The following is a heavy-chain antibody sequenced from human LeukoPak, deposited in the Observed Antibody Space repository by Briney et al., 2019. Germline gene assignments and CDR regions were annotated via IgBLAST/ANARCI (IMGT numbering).Heavy chain of an antibody. Sequence: GGSLRLSCATSGSTFSSYSMNWVRQAPGKGLEWISSISSSSSYIYYADSVKGRFTISRDNAKNLLYLQMNSLRAEDTAVYYCARDAREVLLWFGEFFPWGQGTLVTVSS. J-gene: IGHJ5*02. CDR2: ISSSSSYI. V-gene: IGHV3-21*04. CDR3: ARDAREVLLWFGEFFP. CDR1: GSTFSSYS. D-gene: IGHD3-10*01.